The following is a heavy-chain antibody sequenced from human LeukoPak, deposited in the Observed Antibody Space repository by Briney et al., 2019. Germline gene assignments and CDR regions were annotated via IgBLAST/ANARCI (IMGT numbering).Heavy chain of an antibody. CDR1: GGPISSGGYY. V-gene: IGHV4-31*03. CDR2: IYYSGST. D-gene: IGHD4-17*01. Sequence: SETLSLTCTVSGGPISSGGYYWSWIRQHPGKGLEWIGYIYYSGSTYYNPSLKSRVTISVDTSKNQFSLKLSSVTAADTAVYHCARWTTVTYWFDPWGQGTLVTVSS. CDR3: ARWTTVTYWFDP. J-gene: IGHJ5*02.